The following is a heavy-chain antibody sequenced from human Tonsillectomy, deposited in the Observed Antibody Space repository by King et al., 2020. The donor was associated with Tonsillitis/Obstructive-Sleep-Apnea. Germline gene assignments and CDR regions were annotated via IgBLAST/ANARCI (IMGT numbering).Heavy chain of an antibody. J-gene: IGHJ4*02. V-gene: IGHV3-7*04. CDR2: IKRDGSEK. D-gene: IGHD2-15*01. CDR1: GFTFTTYW. CDR3: ARVLSYCSGGSCYDRFDY. Sequence: QLVDSGGGLVQPGGSLRLSCAGSGFTFTTYWMTWVRQAPGKGLEWVANIKRDGSEKNYVDSVKGRFTISRDNAKNSLYLQMNSLRAEDTAVYYCARVLSYCSGGSCYDRFDYWGQGTLVTVSS.